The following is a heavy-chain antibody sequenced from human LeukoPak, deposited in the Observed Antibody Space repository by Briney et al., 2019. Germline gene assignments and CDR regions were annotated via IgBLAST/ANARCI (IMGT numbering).Heavy chain of an antibody. CDR3: ARSMTTVTYVAGDAFDI. Sequence: GGSLRLSCAASGFTFSSYSMNWVRQAPGKGLEWVSYISSSSSTIYYADPVKGRFTISRDNAKNSLYLQMNSLRAEDTAVYYCARSMTTVTYVAGDAFDIWGQGTMVTVSS. J-gene: IGHJ3*02. CDR2: ISSSSSTI. D-gene: IGHD4-17*01. CDR1: GFTFSSYS. V-gene: IGHV3-48*01.